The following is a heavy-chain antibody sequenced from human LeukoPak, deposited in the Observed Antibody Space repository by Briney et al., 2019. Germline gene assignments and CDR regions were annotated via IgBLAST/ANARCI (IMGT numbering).Heavy chain of an antibody. D-gene: IGHD4-17*01. J-gene: IGHJ4*02. CDR3: ARHTVNVGNDY. Sequence: SSETLSLTCSVSGGSISNYYWSWIRQPPGKALEWIGYIYYSGSANYNSSLKSRVTISVDTSKNQFSLKLGSVTAADTAVYYCARHTVNVGNDYWGQGTLVTVSS. V-gene: IGHV4-59*08. CDR2: IYYSGSA. CDR1: GGSISNYY.